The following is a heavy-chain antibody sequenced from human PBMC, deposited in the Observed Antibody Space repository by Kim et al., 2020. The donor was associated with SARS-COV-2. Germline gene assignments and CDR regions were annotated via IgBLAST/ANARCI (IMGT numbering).Heavy chain of an antibody. Sequence: GGSLRLSCAASGFTFSSYGMHWVRQAPGKGLEWVAVISYDGSNKYYADSVKGRFTISRDNSKNTLYLQMNSLRAEDTAVYYCAKDQYYYDSSGYLYYYG. CDR2: ISYDGSNK. J-gene: IGHJ6*01. CDR1: GFTFSSYG. V-gene: IGHV3-30*18. D-gene: IGHD3-22*01. CDR3: AKDQYYYDSSGYLYYYG.